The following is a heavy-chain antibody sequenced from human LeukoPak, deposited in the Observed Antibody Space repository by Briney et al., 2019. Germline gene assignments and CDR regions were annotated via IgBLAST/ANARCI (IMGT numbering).Heavy chain of an antibody. D-gene: IGHD2/OR15-2a*01. V-gene: IGHV5-51*01. CDR1: GNSFTNSW. CDR3: ARHGRKYSHSIDS. J-gene: IGHJ4*02. Sequence: GEPLKISCQGSGNSFTNSWIGWVRQMPGKGLEWMGIIYLGDSDVRYSPSFRGQVTISADKSISSAYLQWSSLKDSDTAMYYCARHGRKYSHSIDSWGQGTLVTVSS. CDR2: IYLGDSDV.